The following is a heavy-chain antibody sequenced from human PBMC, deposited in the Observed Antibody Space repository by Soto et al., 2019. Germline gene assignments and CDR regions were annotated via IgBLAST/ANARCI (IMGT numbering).Heavy chain of an antibody. D-gene: IGHD3-10*01. CDR2: IYHSGST. Sequence: PSETLSLTCTVSGGSISSGGYSWSWIRQPPGKGLEWIGYIYHSGSTYYNPSLKSRATISVDRSKNQFSLKLSSVTAADTAVYYCARRHLSVAGSYYDGDFDPWGQGTLVTVSS. J-gene: IGHJ5*02. V-gene: IGHV4-30-2*01. CDR1: GGSISSGGYS. CDR3: ARRHLSVAGSYYDGDFDP.